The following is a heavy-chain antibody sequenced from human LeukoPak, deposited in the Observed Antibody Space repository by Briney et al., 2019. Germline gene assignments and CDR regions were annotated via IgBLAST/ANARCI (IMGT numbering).Heavy chain of an antibody. Sequence: SETLSLTCTVSGGSISSYYWSWIRQPPGKGLEWIGRIYTSGSTNYNPSLKSRVTMSVDTSKNQFSLKLSSVTAADTAVYYCARDKGDYSNYGHLSAFDIWGQGTMVTVSS. D-gene: IGHD4-11*01. CDR1: GGSISSYY. CDR2: IYTSGST. J-gene: IGHJ3*02. CDR3: ARDKGDYSNYGHLSAFDI. V-gene: IGHV4-4*07.